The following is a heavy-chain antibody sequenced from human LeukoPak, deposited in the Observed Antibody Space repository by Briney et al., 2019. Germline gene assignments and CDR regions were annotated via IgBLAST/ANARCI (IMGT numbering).Heavy chain of an antibody. CDR1: GFTLRSYD. Sequence: GGSLRLSCAASGFTLRSYDMSWVRQALGKGLEWVAATSGSGGNTYYADSVKGRFTISRDNSKNTLYLQMNSLRAEDTAVYYCAKEYSGYDFDYWGQGTLVTVSS. J-gene: IGHJ4*02. D-gene: IGHD5-12*01. V-gene: IGHV3-23*01. CDR3: AKEYSGYDFDY. CDR2: TSGSGGNT.